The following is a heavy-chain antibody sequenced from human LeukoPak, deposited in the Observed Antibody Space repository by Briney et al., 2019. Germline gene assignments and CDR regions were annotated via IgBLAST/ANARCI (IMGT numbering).Heavy chain of an antibody. CDR2: FHTAGDT. D-gene: IGHD2-2*01. V-gene: IGHV3-13*01. CDR3: ARGNCGTTSCSERVRGLDV. CDR1: GFTFSNYD. J-gene: IGHJ6*02. Sequence: PGGSLRLSCAASGFTFSNYDMHWVRHGTGNGLEWVSAFHTAGDTHYAGSVKGRFTVSRDNAENSFYLQMNSLRAGDTAVYFCARGNCGTTSCSERVRGLDVWGPGITVTVSS.